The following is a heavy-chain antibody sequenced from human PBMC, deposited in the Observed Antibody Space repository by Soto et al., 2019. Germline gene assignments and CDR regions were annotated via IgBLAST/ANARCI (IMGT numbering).Heavy chain of an antibody. Sequence: VGSLRLSCAASGFTFSSYGMHWVRQAPGKGLEWVAVISYDGSNKYYADSVKGRFTISRDNSKNTLYLQMNSLRAEDTAVYYCAKDHYYDSSGSLDYWGQGTLVTVS. CDR3: AKDHYYDSSGSLDY. V-gene: IGHV3-30*18. J-gene: IGHJ4*02. D-gene: IGHD3-22*01. CDR1: GFTFSSYG. CDR2: ISYDGSNK.